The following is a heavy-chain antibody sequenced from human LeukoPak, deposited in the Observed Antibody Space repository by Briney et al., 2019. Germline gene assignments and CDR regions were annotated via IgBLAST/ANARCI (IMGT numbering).Heavy chain of an antibody. CDR3: ARGQGVRGVIIVDY. J-gene: IGHJ4*02. V-gene: IGHV3-30-3*01. CDR2: ISYDGSNK. CDR1: GFTFSSYA. D-gene: IGHD3-10*01. Sequence: GGSLRLSCAASGFTFSSYAMHWVRQAPGKGLEWVAVISYDGSNKYYADSVKGRFTISRDNSKNTLYLQMNSLRAEDTAVYYCARGQGVRGVIIVDYWGQGTLVTVSS.